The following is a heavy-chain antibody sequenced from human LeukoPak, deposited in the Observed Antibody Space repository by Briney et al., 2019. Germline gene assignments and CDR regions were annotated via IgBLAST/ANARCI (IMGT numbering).Heavy chain of an antibody. CDR2: IYHSGTT. Sequence: SETLSLTCAVSAYSLSSDYYWGWIRQPPGKGLEWIGTIYHSGTTYYNPSLKSRVTISVDTSKNQFSLKLSSVTAADTAVDYCARESVSSGTNWFDPWGQGTLVTVSS. V-gene: IGHV4-38-2*02. D-gene: IGHD3-10*01. CDR3: ARESVSSGTNWFDP. CDR1: AYSLSSDYY. J-gene: IGHJ5*02.